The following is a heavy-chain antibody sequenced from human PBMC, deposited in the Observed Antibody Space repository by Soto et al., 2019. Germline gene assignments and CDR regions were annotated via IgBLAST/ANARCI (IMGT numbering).Heavy chain of an antibody. CDR2: IYGSGDST. D-gene: IGHD1-26*01. CDR3: AKDLEPDSRWEIDY. Sequence: EVQLLESGGGLVQPGGSLRLSCSASGFTFSVYTMNWVRQAPGKGLEWVSGIYGSGDSTFYADSVTGRFTISRDNSKNTLYLQMNSLRAEDTAVYYCAKDLEPDSRWEIDYWGQGTLVTVSS. J-gene: IGHJ4*02. CDR1: GFTFSVYT. V-gene: IGHV3-23*01.